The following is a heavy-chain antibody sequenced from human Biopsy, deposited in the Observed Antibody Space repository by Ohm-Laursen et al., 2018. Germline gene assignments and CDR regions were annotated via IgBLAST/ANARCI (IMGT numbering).Heavy chain of an antibody. V-gene: IGHV1-24*01. D-gene: IGHD1-1*01. Sequence: GASVKPSRPLSRYTLTVLSMPWVRLPPGNGLGWLGGFAPENGKTVYAQNFQARVSLTEDPSTDTAYMELRSLRSEDTAVDYGAADINVWNVNYWGQGTQVTVSS. CDR3: AADINVWNVNY. J-gene: IGHJ4*02. CDR1: RYTLTVLS. CDR2: FAPENGKT.